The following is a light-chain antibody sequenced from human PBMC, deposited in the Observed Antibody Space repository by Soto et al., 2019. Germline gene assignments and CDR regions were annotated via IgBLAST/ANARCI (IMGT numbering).Light chain of an antibody. Sequence: NFMLTQPHSVSESPGKTLSISCTRSSGSIANNYVQWYQQRPGSAPTTVIYENNQRRSGVPDRCSGATDGSSNAASLTIAGLHTEDADDYYCQSSDSDFFVFGGGTKLTVL. V-gene: IGLV6-57*04. J-gene: IGLJ7*01. CDR2: ENN. CDR3: QSSDSDFFV. CDR1: SGSIANNY.